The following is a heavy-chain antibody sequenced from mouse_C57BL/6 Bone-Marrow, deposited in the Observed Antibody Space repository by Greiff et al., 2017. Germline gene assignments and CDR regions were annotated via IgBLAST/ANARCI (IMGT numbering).Heavy chain of an antibody. Sequence: VQLQQSGAELVRPGTSVKVSCKASGYAFTNYLIEWVKQRPGQGLEWIGVINPGSGGTNYNEKFKGKATLTADKSSSTAYMQLSSLTSEDSAVYFCARSKNWDSWFAYWGQGPLVTVSA. CDR2: INPGSGGT. J-gene: IGHJ3*01. V-gene: IGHV1-54*01. D-gene: IGHD4-1*01. CDR1: GYAFTNYL. CDR3: ARSKNWDSWFAY.